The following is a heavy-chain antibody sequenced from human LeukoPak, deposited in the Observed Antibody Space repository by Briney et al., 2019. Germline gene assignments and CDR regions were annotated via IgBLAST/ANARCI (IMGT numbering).Heavy chain of an antibody. V-gene: IGHV4-59*08. D-gene: IGHD3-16*01. Sequence: KTSETLSLTCTVSGGSISINYWTWIRQTPGNGLEWIAYITDSGRIKCNPSHESRVTISKDMSKNQFSLKLSSMTAADTAVYYCARLPPHYSSTWGFFDNWGQGTLVTVSS. CDR2: ITDSGRI. CDR1: GGSISINY. J-gene: IGHJ4*02. CDR3: ARLPPHYSSTWGFFDN.